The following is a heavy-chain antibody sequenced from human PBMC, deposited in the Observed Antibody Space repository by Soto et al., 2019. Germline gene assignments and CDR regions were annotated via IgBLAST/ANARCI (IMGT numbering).Heavy chain of an antibody. CDR1: GGSLSSSSYY. CDR3: ARLRGLRGYRYGYIANWFGP. V-gene: IGHV4-39*01. Sequence: SKTLSLTCTVSGGSLSSSSYYWGWIGQRAGKGMERIGRIYYSGSTYYNPSLKSRVTISVDSSKNQFSLKLSSLSAADTAVYYCARLRGLRGYRYGYIANWFGPWGQGTVVTVS. CDR2: IYYSGST. D-gene: IGHD5-18*01. J-gene: IGHJ5*02.